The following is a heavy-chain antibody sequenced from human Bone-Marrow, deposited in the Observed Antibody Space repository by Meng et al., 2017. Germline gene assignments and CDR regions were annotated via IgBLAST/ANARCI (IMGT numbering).Heavy chain of an antibody. CDR3: ARASHYYDSSGYYVFDY. CDR2: INYTGST. J-gene: IGHJ4*02. D-gene: IGHD3-22*01. CDR1: GGSISTNSYS. Sequence: SETLSLTCTVSGGSISTNSYSWAWIRQPPGKGLDWIGSINYTGSTYYNPSLKSRVTISVDTSKNQFSLKLSSVTAADTAVYYCARASHYYDSSGYYVFDYWGQGTLVTVSS. V-gene: IGHV4-39*07.